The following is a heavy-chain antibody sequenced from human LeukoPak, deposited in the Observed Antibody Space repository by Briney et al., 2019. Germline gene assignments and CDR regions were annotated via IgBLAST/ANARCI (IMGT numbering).Heavy chain of an antibody. CDR1: GFTFISYA. D-gene: IGHD6-19*01. Sequence: KAGGSLRLSCAASGFTFISYAIHWVRQAPGKGLEWVSSISSSSSYIYYADSVKGRFTISRDNAKNSLYLQMNSLRAEDTAVYYCARGRSSGWSPNDYWGQGTLVTVSS. J-gene: IGHJ4*02. CDR3: ARGRSSGWSPNDY. V-gene: IGHV3-21*01. CDR2: ISSSSSYI.